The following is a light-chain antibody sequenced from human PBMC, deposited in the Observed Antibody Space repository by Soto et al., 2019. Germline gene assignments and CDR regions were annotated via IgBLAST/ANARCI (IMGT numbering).Light chain of an antibody. CDR1: QIVGTN. CDR2: GAF. Sequence: EIVLTQSPVTLSVSPGERATLSCKTSQIVGTNLAWYQQKPGQAPRLLMYGAFTRAPGFPVRFRGTGSGSEFTLTISSLQSEDGALSYCQQYDKWPYTFGQGTNLEIK. J-gene: IGKJ2*01. CDR3: QQYDKWPYT. V-gene: IGKV3-15*01.